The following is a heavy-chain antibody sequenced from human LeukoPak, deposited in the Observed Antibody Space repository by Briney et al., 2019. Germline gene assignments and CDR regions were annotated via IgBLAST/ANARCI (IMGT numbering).Heavy chain of an antibody. Sequence: GRSLRLSCTASGFTFDDYAMHWVRQAPGKGLEWVSAISWNSGSIGYVDSVKGRFTISRDNAKNSLYLQMNSLRAEDTALYYCAKDSSYSTATTSLDHWGQGTLVTVSS. CDR2: ISWNSGSI. J-gene: IGHJ4*02. CDR1: GFTFDDYA. D-gene: IGHD1-1*01. CDR3: AKDSSYSTATTSLDH. V-gene: IGHV3-9*01.